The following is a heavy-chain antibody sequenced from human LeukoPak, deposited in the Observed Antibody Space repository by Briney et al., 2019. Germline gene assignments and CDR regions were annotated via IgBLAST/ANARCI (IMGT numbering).Heavy chain of an antibody. CDR1: GGSFSGYY. D-gene: IGHD2-2*02. Sequence: PSETLSLTCAVYGGSFSGYYWSWIRQPPGKGLEWIGEINHSGSTNYNPSLKSRVTMSVDTSKNQFSLKLSSVTAADTAVYYCARDRIGYCSSTSCHRGMYYYYYMDVWGKGTTVTVSS. CDR3: ARDRIGYCSSTSCHRGMYYYYYMDV. V-gene: IGHV4-34*01. J-gene: IGHJ6*03. CDR2: INHSGST.